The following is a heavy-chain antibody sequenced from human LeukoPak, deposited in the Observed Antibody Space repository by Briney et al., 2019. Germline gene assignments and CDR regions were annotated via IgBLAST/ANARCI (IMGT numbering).Heavy chain of an antibody. CDR1: GFTFSSYG. J-gene: IGHJ4*02. D-gene: IGHD5-12*01. V-gene: IGHV3-23*01. Sequence: GGSLRLSYAASGFTFSSYGMSWLRQAPGKGLEWVSALDGSGGSTYYADSVKGRFTIYRDNSKNTLYLQMNSLRVEDTGVYYCARDSPVATVWGQGTLVTVSS. CDR2: LDGSGGST. CDR3: ARDSPVATV.